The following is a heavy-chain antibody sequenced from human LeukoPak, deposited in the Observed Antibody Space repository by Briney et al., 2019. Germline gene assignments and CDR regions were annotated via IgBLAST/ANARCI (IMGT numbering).Heavy chain of an antibody. V-gene: IGHV4-59*01. J-gene: IGHJ4*02. Sequence: SETLSLTCTVSGASINAYYWSWMRQPPGKGLEGIGYNYYSGTTSYNPSLKTRVSISIDTSKNQFSLKLSSVTAADTAVYYCARVLRPMASQYYFDYWGQGTLVTVSS. CDR1: GASINAYY. CDR3: ARVLRPMASQYYFDY. CDR2: NYYSGTT. D-gene: IGHD3-10*01.